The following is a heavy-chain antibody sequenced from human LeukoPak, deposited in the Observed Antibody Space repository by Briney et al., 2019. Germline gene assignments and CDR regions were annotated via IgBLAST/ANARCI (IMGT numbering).Heavy chain of an antibody. J-gene: IGHJ5*02. CDR1: GYTFTGYY. D-gene: IGHD3-10*01. Sequence: ASVKVSCKASGYTFTGYYMHWVRQAPGQGLEWMGWINPNSGGTNYAQKFQGRVTMTRDTPISTAYMELSRLRSDDTAVYYCARDLPSITMVRGVIIHNWFDPWGQGTLVTVSS. CDR3: ARDLPSITMVRGVIIHNWFDP. CDR2: INPNSGGT. V-gene: IGHV1-2*02.